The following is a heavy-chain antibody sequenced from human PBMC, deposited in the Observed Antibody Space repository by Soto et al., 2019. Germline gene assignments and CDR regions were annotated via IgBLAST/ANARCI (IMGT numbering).Heavy chain of an antibody. J-gene: IGHJ6*02. D-gene: IGHD4-17*01. V-gene: IGHV4-61*01. Sequence: LSLTCTVSGGSVSSGSYYWSWIRQPPGKGLEWIGYIYYSGSTNYNPSLKSRVTISVDTSKNQFSLKLSSVTAADTAVYYCARLGDYGDYGYYYGMDVWGQGTTVTVSS. CDR2: IYYSGST. CDR3: ARLGDYGDYGYYYGMDV. CDR1: GGSVSSGSYY.